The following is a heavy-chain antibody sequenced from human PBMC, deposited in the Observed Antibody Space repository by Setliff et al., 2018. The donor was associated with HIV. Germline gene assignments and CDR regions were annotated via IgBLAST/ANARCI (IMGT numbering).Heavy chain of an antibody. J-gene: IGHJ4*01. CDR1: GGSITNSNYY. Sequence: SETLSLTCTVSGGSITNSNYYWGWFRQPPGKGLEWNGAIYYTENTYYNPSLKSRVTMSVDTSKNQFSLKLRSVTAADTAVYFCATLRWLRSKHSDYWGQGIQVTVS. V-gene: IGHV4-39*01. CDR3: ATLRWLRSKHSDY. D-gene: IGHD5-12*01. CDR2: IYYTENT.